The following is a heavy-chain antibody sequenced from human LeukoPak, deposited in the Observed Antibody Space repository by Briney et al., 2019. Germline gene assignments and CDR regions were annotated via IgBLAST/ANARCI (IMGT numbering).Heavy chain of an antibody. Sequence: GGSLRLSCTASEFTVSRNYMLWVRQAPGKGLEWVSLIFSNGDTHYADSVKGRFTISRDTAKNTVSLQMNSLRVEDTAMYYCTRDQMNCWDQGTLVTVSS. CDR1: EFTVSRNY. CDR3: TRDQMNC. J-gene: IGHJ4*02. D-gene: IGHD5-24*01. CDR2: IFSNGDT. V-gene: IGHV3-53*01.